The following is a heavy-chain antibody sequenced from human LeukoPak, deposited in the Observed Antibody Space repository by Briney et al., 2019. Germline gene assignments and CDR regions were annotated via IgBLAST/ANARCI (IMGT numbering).Heavy chain of an antibody. CDR1: GGSISDSNYY. CDR2: IYYSGST. V-gene: IGHV4-39*01. Sequence: PSETLSFTCTVSGGSISDSNYYWGWIRQPPGRGLEWIGNIYYSGSTYYSPSLKSRVTVSVDTSKNQFSLKLSSVTAADTAVYYCARQSTIAAARIDPWGQGTLVTVSS. CDR3: ARQSTIAAARIDP. D-gene: IGHD6-25*01. J-gene: IGHJ5*02.